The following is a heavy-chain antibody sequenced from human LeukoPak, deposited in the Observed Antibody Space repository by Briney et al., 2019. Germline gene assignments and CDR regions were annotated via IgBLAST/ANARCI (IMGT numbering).Heavy chain of an antibody. J-gene: IGHJ6*02. CDR2: IHADGGRT. CDR3: STWAFYHGLDV. V-gene: IGHV3-43*02. CDR1: GFSFGDYA. Sequence: GGSLRLSCAASGFSFGDYAMHWVRQAPGQGLECVAHIHADGGRTFYAGSVNGRFTISRDNGKNSLYLQMNSLTSDDTALYYCSTWAFYHGLDVWGQGTTVTVSS. D-gene: IGHD2/OR15-2a*01.